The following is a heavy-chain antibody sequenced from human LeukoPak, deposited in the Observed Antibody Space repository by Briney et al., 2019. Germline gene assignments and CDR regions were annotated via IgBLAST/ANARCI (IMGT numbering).Heavy chain of an antibody. J-gene: IGHJ4*02. D-gene: IGHD3-22*01. CDR1: GYTFTSYG. CDR2: ISAYNGHT. Sequence: GASVKVSCKASGYTFTSYGISWVRQAPGQGLEWMGWISAYNGHTNYAQKFQGRVTMTTETSTSTAYMEVRSLRSDDRAVYYCARVAQHRYYHDSSAYRYYFDYWGQGTLVTVSS. V-gene: IGHV1-18*01. CDR3: ARVAQHRYYHDSSAYRYYFDY.